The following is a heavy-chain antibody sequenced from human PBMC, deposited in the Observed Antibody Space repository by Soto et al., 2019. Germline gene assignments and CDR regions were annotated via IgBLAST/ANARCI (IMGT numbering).Heavy chain of an antibody. CDR3: ARHYSSGSRNWFDP. Sequence: PSETLSLTCSVSGGSINSSSYFWGWVRQPPGKGLEWIGSIYYSGSTYYNPSLRSRVTISVDTSKNQFSLKLSSVTAADTAVFYRARHYSSGSRNWFDPWGQGTLVTVYS. D-gene: IGHD6-19*01. V-gene: IGHV4-39*01. CDR1: GGSINSSSYF. CDR2: IYYSGST. J-gene: IGHJ5*02.